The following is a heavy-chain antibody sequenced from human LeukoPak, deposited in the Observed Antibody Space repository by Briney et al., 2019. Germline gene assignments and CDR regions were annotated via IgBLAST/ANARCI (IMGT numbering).Heavy chain of an antibody. Sequence: GESLKISLKGSGSRFTSYWIGWVRQMPGKGLEWMGIIYPGDSDTRYSPSFQGQVTISADKSISTAYLQWSSLKASDTAMYYCARGAERRSHHPWGQGTLVTVSS. J-gene: IGHJ5*02. CDR1: GSRFTSYW. CDR3: ARGAERRSHHP. CDR2: IYPGDSDT. D-gene: IGHD1-1*01. V-gene: IGHV5-51*01.